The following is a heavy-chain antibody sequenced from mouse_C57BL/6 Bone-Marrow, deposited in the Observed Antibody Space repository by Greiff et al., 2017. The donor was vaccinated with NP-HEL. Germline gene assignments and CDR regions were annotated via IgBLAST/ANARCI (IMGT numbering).Heavy chain of an antibody. Sequence: QVQLKQPGAELVRPGSSVKLSCKASGYTFTSYWMHWVKQRPIQGLEWIGNIDPSDSETHYNQKFKDKATLTVDKSSSTAYMQLSSLTSEDSAVYYCARRGAYYFYAMDYWGQGTSVTVSS. D-gene: IGHD1-1*01. CDR1: GYTFTSYW. CDR3: ARRGAYYFYAMDY. V-gene: IGHV1-52*01. CDR2: IDPSDSET. J-gene: IGHJ4*01.